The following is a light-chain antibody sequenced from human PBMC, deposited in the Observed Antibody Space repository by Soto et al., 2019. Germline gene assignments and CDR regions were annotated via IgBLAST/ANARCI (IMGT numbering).Light chain of an antibody. J-gene: IGKJ2*01. CDR3: QQYSSLPYT. CDR1: QSISTW. V-gene: IGKV1-5*03. CDR2: RAS. Sequence: DIQMTQTPSTLSASVGDRVTITCRASQSISTWLTWYQHKPGKAPKLLIYRASSLQSGVPPRFSGSGSGTEFTLTISSLQPDDLATYYCQQYSSLPYTFGQGTKLEIK.